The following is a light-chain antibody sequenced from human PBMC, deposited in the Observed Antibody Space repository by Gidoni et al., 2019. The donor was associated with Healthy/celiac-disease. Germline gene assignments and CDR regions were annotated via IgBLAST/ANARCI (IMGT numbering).Light chain of an antibody. CDR3: QVWDSSSDHPV. CDR2: YDS. CDR1: NIGSKS. Sequence: YVLPQPPSVSVAPGKTARITCGGNNIGSKSVHWYQQKPGQAPVLVIYYDSDRPSGIPERFSGSNSGNTATLTISRVEAGDEADYYCQVWDSSSDHPVFGGGTKLTVL. J-gene: IGLJ2*01. V-gene: IGLV3-21*04.